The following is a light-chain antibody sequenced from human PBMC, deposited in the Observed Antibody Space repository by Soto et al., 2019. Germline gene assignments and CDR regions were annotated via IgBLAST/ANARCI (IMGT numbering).Light chain of an antibody. CDR3: CSYAGSSTFYV. Sequence: QSALTQPASVSGSPGQSITISCTGTSSDVGSYNLVSWYQQHPCKAPKLMMYEVTKRPSGVSNRFSGSKSGNTASLTISGLQAEDEADYYCCSYAGSSTFYVFGTGTKDTVL. CDR1: SSDVGSYNL. CDR2: EVT. V-gene: IGLV2-23*02. J-gene: IGLJ1*01.